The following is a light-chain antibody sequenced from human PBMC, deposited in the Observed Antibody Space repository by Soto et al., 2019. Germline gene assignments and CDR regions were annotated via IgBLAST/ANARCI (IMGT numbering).Light chain of an antibody. CDR3: QQYNSYSGK. Sequence: IQMTHSPSTLSASVGDRVTITCRASQSISSWLAWYQQKPGKAPKLLIYDASSLESGVPSRFSGSGSGTEFTLTISSLQPDDFATYYCQQYNSYSGKFGQGTKVDIK. CDR2: DAS. V-gene: IGKV1-5*01. J-gene: IGKJ1*01. CDR1: QSISSW.